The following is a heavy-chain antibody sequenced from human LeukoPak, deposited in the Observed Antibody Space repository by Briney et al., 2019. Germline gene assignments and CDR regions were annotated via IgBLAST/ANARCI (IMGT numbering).Heavy chain of an antibody. J-gene: IGHJ1*01. CDR1: GGSISSYY. CDR2: IYYSGST. D-gene: IGHD6-19*01. V-gene: IGHV4-59*01. Sequence: SETLSLTCTVSGGSISSYYWSWIRQPPGKGLEWIGYIYYSGSTNYNPSLKSRVTISVDTSKNQFSLKLSSATASDTAVYYCARAVAGNFQHWGQGTLVTVSS. CDR3: ARAVAGNFQH.